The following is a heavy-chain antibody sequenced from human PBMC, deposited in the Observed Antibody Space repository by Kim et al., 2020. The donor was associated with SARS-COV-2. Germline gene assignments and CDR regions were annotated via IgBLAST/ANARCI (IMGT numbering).Heavy chain of an antibody. J-gene: IGHJ4*02. V-gene: IGHV3-33*05. CDR1: GFTFSSYG. CDR3: ARDSDSGLDY. CDR2: ISYDGSNK. D-gene: IGHD6-19*01. Sequence: GGSLRLSCAASGFTFSSYGMHWVRQAPGKGLEWVAVISYDGSNKYYADSVKGRFTISRDNSKNTLYLQMNSLRAEDTAVYYCARDSDSGLDYWGQGTLVTVSS.